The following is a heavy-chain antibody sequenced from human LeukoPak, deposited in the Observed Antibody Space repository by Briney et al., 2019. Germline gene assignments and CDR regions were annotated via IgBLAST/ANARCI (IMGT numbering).Heavy chain of an antibody. CDR3: ARSGGVGATWGYMDV. V-gene: IGHV1-18*01. J-gene: IGHJ6*03. CDR2: ISAYNGNT. D-gene: IGHD1-26*01. Sequence: ASVKVSCKASGYTFTRYGISWVRQAPGQGLEWRGGISAYNGNTNYAQKLQGRVTMTTDTSTSTAYMELRSLRSDDTAVYYCARSGGVGATWGYMDVLGKGTTVTVSS. CDR1: GYTFTRYG.